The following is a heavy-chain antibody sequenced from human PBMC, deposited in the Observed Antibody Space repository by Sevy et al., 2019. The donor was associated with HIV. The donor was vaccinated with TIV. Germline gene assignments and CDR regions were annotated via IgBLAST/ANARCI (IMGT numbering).Heavy chain of an antibody. D-gene: IGHD3-22*01. CDR1: GGSVRSGSYY. V-gene: IGHV4-61*01. CDR2: IYSSGST. CDR3: ARSPDSTGYYPAFDI. J-gene: IGHJ3*02. Sequence: SETLSLTCTVSGGSVRSGSYYRSWIRQAPGKGLEWIGYIYSSGSTISNPSLESRVSISVDTSKNQVSLKLASVTAADTAVYYCARSPDSTGYYPAFDIWGQGTMVTVSS.